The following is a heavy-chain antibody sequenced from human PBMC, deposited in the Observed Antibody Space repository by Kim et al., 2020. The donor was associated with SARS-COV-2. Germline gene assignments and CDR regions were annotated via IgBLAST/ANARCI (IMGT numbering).Heavy chain of an antibody. CDR2: ISYDGSNK. Sequence: GGSLRLSCAASGFTFSSYAMHWVRQAPGKGLEWVAVISYDGSNKYYADSVKGRFTISRDNSKNTLYLQMNSLRAEDTAVYYCARVLYSSGWAPKSQGAFDIWGQVTMVTVSS. CDR3: ARVLYSSGWAPKSQGAFDI. V-gene: IGHV3-30-3*01. J-gene: IGHJ3*02. D-gene: IGHD6-19*01. CDR1: GFTFSSYA.